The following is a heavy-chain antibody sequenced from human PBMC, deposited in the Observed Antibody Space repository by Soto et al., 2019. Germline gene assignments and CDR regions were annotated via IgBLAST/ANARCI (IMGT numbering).Heavy chain of an antibody. J-gene: IGHJ5*02. CDR3: ARHTSFGGVINWFDP. D-gene: IGHD3-16*01. Sequence: SETLSLTCTVSGGSISSYYWSWIRQPPGKGLEWIGYIYYSGSTNYNPSLKSRVTISVDTSKNQFSLKLSSVTAADTAVYYCARHTSFGGVINWFDPWGQGTLVTVS. V-gene: IGHV4-59*08. CDR1: GGSISSYY. CDR2: IYYSGST.